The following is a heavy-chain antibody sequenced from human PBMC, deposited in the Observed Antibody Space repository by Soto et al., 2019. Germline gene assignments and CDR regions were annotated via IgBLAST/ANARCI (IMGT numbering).Heavy chain of an antibody. J-gene: IGHJ5*02. Sequence: GGSLRLSCAASEFSVGNAWMRWVRQAPGKGLEWVGRIKSETDGGTTDYAAPVKGRFTISRDDSKNTLYLQMNSLKTEDTAVYYCTTAPRGYFSPSDPWGKGTLVTVSS. CDR1: EFSVGNAW. CDR2: IKSETDGGTT. CDR3: TTAPRGYFSPSDP. V-gene: IGHV3-15*01. D-gene: IGHD1-1*01.